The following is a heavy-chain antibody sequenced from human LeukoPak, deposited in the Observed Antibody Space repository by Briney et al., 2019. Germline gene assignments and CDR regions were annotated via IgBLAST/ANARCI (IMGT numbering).Heavy chain of an antibody. V-gene: IGHV1-2*02. CDR1: GYIFTGYY. Sequence: ASVKVSCKASGYIFTGYYMHWVRQAPGQGLEWMGWINPNSGDTNYAQKFQGRVTMTRDTSISTAYMELSRLRSDDTAVYYCARTNGGYEYNWGQGTRVIVSS. CDR2: INPNSGDT. D-gene: IGHD5-12*01. CDR3: ARTNGGYEYN. J-gene: IGHJ4*02.